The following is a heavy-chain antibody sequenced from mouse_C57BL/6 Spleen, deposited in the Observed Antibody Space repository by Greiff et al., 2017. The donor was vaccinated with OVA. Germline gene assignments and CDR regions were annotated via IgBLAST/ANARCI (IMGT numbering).Heavy chain of an antibody. Sequence: EVQLMESGGGLVKPGGSLKLSCAASGFTFSSYAMSWVRQTPEKRLEWVATISDGGSYTYYPDNVKGRFTISRDNAKNNLYLQMSQLKSEDTAMYYCARVGDYDYDGFAYWGQGTLVTVSA. J-gene: IGHJ3*01. CDR2: ISDGGSYT. D-gene: IGHD2-4*01. V-gene: IGHV5-4*01. CDR3: ARVGDYDYDGFAY. CDR1: GFTFSSYA.